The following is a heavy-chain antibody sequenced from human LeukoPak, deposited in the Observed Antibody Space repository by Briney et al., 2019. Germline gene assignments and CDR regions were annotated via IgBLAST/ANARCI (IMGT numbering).Heavy chain of an antibody. CDR2: IYHSGST. Sequence: PSETLSLTCTVSGYSISSGYYWGWIRQPPGKGLEWIGSIYHSGSTYYNPSLKSRVTISLDTSKNQFSLKLSSVTAADTAVCYCARSSSWLFWYFDLWGRGTLVTVSS. V-gene: IGHV4-38-2*02. CDR3: ARSSSWLFWYFDL. J-gene: IGHJ2*01. CDR1: GYSISSGYY. D-gene: IGHD3-22*01.